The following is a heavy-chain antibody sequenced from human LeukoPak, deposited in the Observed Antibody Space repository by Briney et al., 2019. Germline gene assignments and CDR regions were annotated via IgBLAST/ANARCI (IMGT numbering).Heavy chain of an antibody. Sequence: PSETLSLTCTVSGGSISSGDYYWNWIRQPLGKGLEWIGYIYYSGSTYYNPSLKSRVTISVDTSKNQFSLKLTSVTAADTAVYYCARTTFYDLWTDSWGQGTLVTVSS. D-gene: IGHD3-3*01. CDR3: ARTTFYDLWTDS. J-gene: IGHJ5*01. CDR1: GGSISSGDYY. V-gene: IGHV4-30-4*08. CDR2: IYYSGST.